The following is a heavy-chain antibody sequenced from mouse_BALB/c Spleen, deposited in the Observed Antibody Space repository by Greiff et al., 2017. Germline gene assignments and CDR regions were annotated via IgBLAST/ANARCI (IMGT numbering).Heavy chain of an antibody. CDR2: IYPGDGST. D-gene: IGHD1-1*01. CDR1: GYTFTSYY. V-gene: IGHV1S56*01. Sequence: QVQLKESGPELVKPGASVKMSCKASGYTFTSYYIHWVKQRPGQGLEWIGWIYPGDGSTKYNEKFKGKTTLTADKSSSTAYMLLSSLTSEDSAIYFCARAYYYGSSYNFDYWGQGTTLTVSP. J-gene: IGHJ2*01. CDR3: ARAYYYGSSYNFDY.